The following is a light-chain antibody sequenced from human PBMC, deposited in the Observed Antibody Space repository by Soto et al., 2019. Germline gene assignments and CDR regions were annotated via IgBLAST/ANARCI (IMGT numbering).Light chain of an antibody. J-gene: IGLJ1*01. CDR2: EVT. V-gene: IGLV2-8*01. CDR3: SSYAGSNIDYV. Sequence: QSVLTQPPSASGSPGQSVTISCTGTSNDVAITKYVSWYQQRPGKVPRLMIYEVTKRPSGVPDRFSGSKSGNTASLTVSGLQAEDEADYYCSSYAGSNIDYVFGTGTKVTVL. CDR1: SNDVAITKY.